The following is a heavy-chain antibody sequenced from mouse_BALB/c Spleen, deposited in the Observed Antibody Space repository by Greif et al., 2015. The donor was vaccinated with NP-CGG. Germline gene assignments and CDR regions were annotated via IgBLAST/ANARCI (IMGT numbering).Heavy chain of an antibody. CDR3: ARGYGNFGRYFDV. CDR2: IYPGDGDT. Sequence: LQESGPELVKPGASVKISCKASGYAFSSSWMNWVKQRPGQGLEWIGRIYPGDGDTNYNGKFKGKATLTADKSSSTAYMQLSSLTSVDSAVYFCARGYGNFGRYFDVWGAGTTVTVSS. CDR1: GYAFSSSW. D-gene: IGHD2-10*02. V-gene: IGHV1-82*01. J-gene: IGHJ1*01.